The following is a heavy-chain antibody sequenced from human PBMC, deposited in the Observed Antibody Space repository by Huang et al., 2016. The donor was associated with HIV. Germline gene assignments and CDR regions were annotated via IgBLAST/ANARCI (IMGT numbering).Heavy chain of an antibody. D-gene: IGHD2-15*01. CDR3: ARGRYRLHP. CDR2: ISNTGDTI. Sequence: QVQLVESGGGLVKPEGSLRLSCAASGFTFSDYYMAWIRQDQRKGLEWISYISNTGDTIYYADSVRDRFTISRDNAKKSLSLQINSLRADDTAVYYCARGRYRLHPWGQGALVVVSS. CDR1: GFTFSDYY. V-gene: IGHV3-11*01. J-gene: IGHJ5*02.